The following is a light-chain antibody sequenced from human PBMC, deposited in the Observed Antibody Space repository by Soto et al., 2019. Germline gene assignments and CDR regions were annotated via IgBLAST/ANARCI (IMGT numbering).Light chain of an antibody. CDR1: QSVNNNY. V-gene: IGKV3-20*01. CDR3: QQYGSSPFT. CDR2: GAS. Sequence: EIVLTQSPGTLALSPGERATLSCRASQSVNNNYLTWYHQKRGQAPRLLIHGASSRATGIPDRFSGSGSGTDFTLTISRLEPEDFAVYYCQQYGSSPFTFGPGTKVGIK. J-gene: IGKJ3*01.